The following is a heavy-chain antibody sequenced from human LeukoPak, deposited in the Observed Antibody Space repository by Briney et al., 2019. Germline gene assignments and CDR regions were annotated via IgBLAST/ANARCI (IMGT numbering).Heavy chain of an antibody. J-gene: IGHJ4*02. CDR3: ARDRRDGYNVG. Sequence: PGRSLRLSCAASGFTFSSYSMNWVRQAPGKGLEWVSSISSSSSYIYYADSVKGRFTISRDNAKNSLYLQMNSLRAEDTAVYYCARDRRDGYNVGWGQGTLVTVSS. CDR2: ISSSSSYI. CDR1: GFTFSSYS. D-gene: IGHD5-24*01. V-gene: IGHV3-21*01.